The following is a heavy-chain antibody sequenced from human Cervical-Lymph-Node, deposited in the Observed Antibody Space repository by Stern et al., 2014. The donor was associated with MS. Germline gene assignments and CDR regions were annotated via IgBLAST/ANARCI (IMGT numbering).Heavy chain of an antibody. Sequence: VQLVQSGPDLKKPAPSVTVSCKASGAARPPRPAPGQRLDPMGGILRPVGTTHCAQRFQGRLAITADTSANTTFMELSSLRSDDTAVYYCATGSGDNWFDPWGQGTLVSVSS. D-gene: IGHD3-10*01. CDR1: GAARPP. CDR3: ATGSGDNWFDP. J-gene: IGHJ5*02. CDR2: ILRPVGTT. V-gene: IGHV1-69*14.